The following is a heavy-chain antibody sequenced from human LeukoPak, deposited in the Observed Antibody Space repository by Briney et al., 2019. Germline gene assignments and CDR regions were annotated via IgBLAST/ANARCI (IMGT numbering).Heavy chain of an antibody. D-gene: IGHD1-26*01. CDR2: ISGSGGST. Sequence: GESLTLSCAASGFTFSSYAMSWVRQAPAKGLEWVSGISGSGGSTYYTDSVKGRFTISRDNSKNTLSLQMNSLRAEDTAVYYCAKANIVGATSFYYYGMDVWGQGTTVTVSS. CDR3: AKANIVGATSFYYYGMDV. CDR1: GFTFSSYA. V-gene: IGHV3-23*01. J-gene: IGHJ6*02.